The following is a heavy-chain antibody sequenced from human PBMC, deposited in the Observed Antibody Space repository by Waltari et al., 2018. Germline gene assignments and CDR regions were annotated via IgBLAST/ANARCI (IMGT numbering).Heavy chain of an antibody. D-gene: IGHD6-13*01. CDR1: GFPFSSYW. CDR3: ARGGGIAAAANY. J-gene: IGHJ4*02. CDR2: IKLDGSEK. V-gene: IGHV3-7*03. Sequence: EVQLVESGGGLVQPGGSLRLSCAASGFPFSSYWMSWVRQAPGKGLEWVANIKLDGSEKYYVDSVKGRFTISRDNAKNSLYLQMNSLRAEDTAVYYCARGGGIAAAANYWGQGTLVTVSS.